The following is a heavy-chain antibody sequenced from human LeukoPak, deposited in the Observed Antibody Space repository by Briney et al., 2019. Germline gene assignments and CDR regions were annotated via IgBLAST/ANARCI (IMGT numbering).Heavy chain of an antibody. CDR2: ISYDGSNK. CDR3: AKGSLRWSHFDY. Sequence: SGGSLRLSCAASGFTFSSYGMHWVRQAPGKGLEWVAVISYDGSNKYYADSVKGRFTISRDNSKNTLYLQMNSLRAEDTAVYYCAKGSLRWSHFDYWGQGTLVTVSS. V-gene: IGHV3-30*18. D-gene: IGHD4-23*01. J-gene: IGHJ4*02. CDR1: GFTFSSYG.